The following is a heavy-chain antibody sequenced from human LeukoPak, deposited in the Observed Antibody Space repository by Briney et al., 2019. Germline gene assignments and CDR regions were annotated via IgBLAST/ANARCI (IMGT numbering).Heavy chain of an antibody. CDR1: GVTFSSYA. Sequence: GGSLRLSCAASGVTFSSYAMNWVRQAPGKGLEWVSSLHGNGDETHYADSVKGRFTISRDNSKATLYLQMNSLRADDTALYYCAAKKMAGTGYYFESWGQGTLVTVSS. CDR2: LHGNGDET. J-gene: IGHJ4*02. CDR3: AAKKMAGTGYYFES. V-gene: IGHV3-23*01. D-gene: IGHD6-19*01.